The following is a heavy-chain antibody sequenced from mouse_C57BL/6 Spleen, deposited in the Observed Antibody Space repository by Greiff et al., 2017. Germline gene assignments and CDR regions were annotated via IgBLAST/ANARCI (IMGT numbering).Heavy chain of an antibody. Sequence: QVQLQQPGAELVKPGASVKLSCKASGYTFTSYWMQWVKQRPGQGLEWIGEIDPSDSYTNYNQKFKGKATLTVDTSSSTAYMQLSSLTSEDSAVYYCAREDRDYWGQSTTLTVSS. CDR2: IDPSDSYT. J-gene: IGHJ2*01. CDR1: GYTFTSYW. CDR3: AREDRDY. V-gene: IGHV1-50*01.